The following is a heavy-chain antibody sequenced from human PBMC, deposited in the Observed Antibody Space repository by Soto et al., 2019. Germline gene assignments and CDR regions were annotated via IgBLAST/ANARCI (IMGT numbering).Heavy chain of an antibody. D-gene: IGHD1-26*01. CDR2: ISYDGSNK. CDR1: GVTFSSYA. CDR3: ASDRGTP. V-gene: IGHV3-30-3*01. J-gene: IGHJ5*02. Sequence: GGSLRLSCAASGVTFSSYARHWVRQAPGKGLEWVALISYDGSNKYYPDSVKGRFTISRDNSKNTLYLQMSSLRTEDTAVYYCASDRGTPWGQGTLVTVSS.